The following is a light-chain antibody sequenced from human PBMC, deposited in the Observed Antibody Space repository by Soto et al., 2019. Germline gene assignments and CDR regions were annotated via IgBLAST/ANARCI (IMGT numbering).Light chain of an antibody. V-gene: IGKV1-12*01. CDR2: AAS. CDR3: QQTTSFPLT. J-gene: IGKJ4*01. Sequence: DIPMTQSPSFVSASVGDRVTITCRASQGISSWLAWYQHKPGRAPKLLIHAASNLESGVPSRFSGSGSRTDFTLTISSLQLEDFATYYCQQTTSFPLTFGGGTKVEIK. CDR1: QGISSW.